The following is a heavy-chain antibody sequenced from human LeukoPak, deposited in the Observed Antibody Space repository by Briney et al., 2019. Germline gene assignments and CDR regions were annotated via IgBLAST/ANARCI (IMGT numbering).Heavy chain of an antibody. J-gene: IGHJ4*02. Sequence: SETLSLTCTVSGGSISSYFWSWIRQPAGKGLEWIGRIYTSGTTNYNPSLKSRVTVSVDTSKNQFSLNLTSVTAADSAVYYCAREDGSGRPLDYWGQGTLVTVSS. CDR2: IYTSGTT. CDR1: GGSISSYF. D-gene: IGHD6-19*01. CDR3: AREDGSGRPLDY. V-gene: IGHV4-4*07.